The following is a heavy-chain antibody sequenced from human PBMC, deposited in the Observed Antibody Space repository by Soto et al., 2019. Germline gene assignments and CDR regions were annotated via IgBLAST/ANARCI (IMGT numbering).Heavy chain of an antibody. J-gene: IGHJ4*01. CDR3: ARGGTIAVTTIGDY. CDR2: ISSSSSTI. Sequence: DVQLVESGGGLVQPGGSLRLSCAASGFTFRSYNMNWVRQAPGKGLDWLSYISSSSSTIYYADAVTGRFTISRDNAKNSLYLQMNSRRDDDTAMYYCARGGTIAVTTIGDYWGQGTLVTVSS. V-gene: IGHV3-48*02. D-gene: IGHD5-12*01. CDR1: GFTFRSYN.